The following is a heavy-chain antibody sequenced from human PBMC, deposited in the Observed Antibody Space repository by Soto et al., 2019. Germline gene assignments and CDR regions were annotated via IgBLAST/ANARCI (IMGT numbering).Heavy chain of an antibody. Sequence: QVQLQQWGAGLLKPSETLSLTCAVYGGSVSSGSYYWSWIRQPPGKGLEWIGEMSHSGGTHFNPSLKGRVTISVDTSKNQFSLKMSFVTAADTALYYCARVERGTATTVVDACDIWGPGTMVTVSS. CDR2: MSHSGGT. J-gene: IGHJ3*02. V-gene: IGHV4-34*01. CDR3: ARVERGTATTVVDACDI. D-gene: IGHD1-1*01. CDR1: GGSVSSGSYY.